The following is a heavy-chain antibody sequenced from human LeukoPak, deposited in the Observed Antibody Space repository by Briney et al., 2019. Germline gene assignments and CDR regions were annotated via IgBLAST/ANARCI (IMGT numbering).Heavy chain of an antibody. Sequence: PGGSLRLSCAASGFTVSSNYMSWVRQAPGKGLEWVSVIYSGGSTYYADSVKGRFTISRDNSKNTLYLQMNSLRAEDTAVYYCAKDRDVDTAMVTGYFDYWGQGTLVTVSS. CDR1: GFTVSSNY. V-gene: IGHV3-53*01. CDR2: IYSGGST. D-gene: IGHD5-18*01. J-gene: IGHJ4*02. CDR3: AKDRDVDTAMVTGYFDY.